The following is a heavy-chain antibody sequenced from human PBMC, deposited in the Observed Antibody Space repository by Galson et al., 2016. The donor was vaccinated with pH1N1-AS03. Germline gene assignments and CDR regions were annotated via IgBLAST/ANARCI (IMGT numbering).Heavy chain of an antibody. D-gene: IGHD5-12*01. CDR3: AKDLWGGYDFGVVDY. Sequence: SLRLSCAASGFTFSIYAMNWVRQTPGKGPQWIASITGSGGSTNYAGSVKGRFTISRDNSKNTLYLQMNSLRAEDAAVYYCAKDLWGGYDFGVVDYWGQGTLVSVSS. CDR1: GFTFSIYA. J-gene: IGHJ4*02. V-gene: IGHV3-23*01. CDR2: ITGSGGST.